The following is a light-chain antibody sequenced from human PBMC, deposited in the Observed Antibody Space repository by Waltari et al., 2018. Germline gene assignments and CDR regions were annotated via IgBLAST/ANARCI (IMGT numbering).Light chain of an antibody. V-gene: IGKV4-1*01. CDR2: WAS. J-gene: IGKJ1*01. CDR3: QQYYSTPLT. CDR1: QSVLYSSNNKNY. Sequence: DIVMTQSPDSLAVSLGERATMNCKSSQSVLYSSNNKNYLAWYQHKPGQPPKLLIYWASTRESGVPDRFSGSGSGTDFTLTISSLQAEDVAVYYCQQYYSTPLTFGQGTKVEIK.